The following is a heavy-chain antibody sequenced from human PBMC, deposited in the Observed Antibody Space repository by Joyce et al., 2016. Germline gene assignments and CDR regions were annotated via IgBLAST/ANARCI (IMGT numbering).Heavy chain of an antibody. CDR3: AKDDDYGDPSVDY. CDR1: GFTFSSYA. Sequence: EVQLLDSGGGLVQPGGSLRLSCAASGFTFSSYAMSWVRQAPGKGLEWVSAISGSGDSPYDADSVKGRFTISRDNSKNTLYLQMNGLRAEDTAVYYCAKDDDYGDPSVDYWGQGTLVTISS. J-gene: IGHJ4*02. D-gene: IGHD4-17*01. CDR2: ISGSGDSP. V-gene: IGHV3-23*01.